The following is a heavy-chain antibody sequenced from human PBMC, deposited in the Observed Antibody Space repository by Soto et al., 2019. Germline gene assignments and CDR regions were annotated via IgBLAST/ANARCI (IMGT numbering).Heavy chain of an antibody. CDR1: GFTFDDYA. D-gene: IGHD4-17*01. CDR2: ISWNSGSI. J-gene: IGHJ1*01. V-gene: IGHV3-9*01. Sequence: EVQLVESGGGLVQPGRSLRLSCAASGFTFDDYAMHWVRQAPGKGLEWVSGISWNSGSIGYADSVKGRFTISRDNAKNSLYLQMNSLRDEDTALYYFATDHDYDDYVGFQHWGQGTLVTVSS. CDR3: ATDHDYDDYVGFQH.